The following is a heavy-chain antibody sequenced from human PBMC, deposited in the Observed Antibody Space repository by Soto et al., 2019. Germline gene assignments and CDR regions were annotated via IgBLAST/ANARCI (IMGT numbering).Heavy chain of an antibody. CDR2: ISSNGGST. CDR3: ARGPGYYFDY. Sequence: EVQLVESGGGLVQPGGSLRLSCAASGFTFSNYAMHWVRQAPGKGLEYVSAISSNGGSTYYANSVKGRFTTSRDNSKNTLYLQMGSLRAEDMAVYYCARGPGYYFDYWGQGTLVTVSS. V-gene: IGHV3-64*01. J-gene: IGHJ4*02. CDR1: GFTFSNYA.